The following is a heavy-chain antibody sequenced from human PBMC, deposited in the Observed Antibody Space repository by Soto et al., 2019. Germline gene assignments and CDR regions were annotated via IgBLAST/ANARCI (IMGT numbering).Heavy chain of an antibody. Sequence: PGGSLRLSCAASGFTFSSYWMHWVRQTPGEGLVWVSRIKSDGSSTSYADSVKGRFTISRDNAKNTLYLEMNSLRAEDTAVYYCARVEYTESEYYHGMDVWGQGTTVTVSS. CDR3: ARVEYTESEYYHGMDV. V-gene: IGHV3-74*01. D-gene: IGHD2-2*02. CDR1: GFTFSSYW. CDR2: IKSDGSST. J-gene: IGHJ6*02.